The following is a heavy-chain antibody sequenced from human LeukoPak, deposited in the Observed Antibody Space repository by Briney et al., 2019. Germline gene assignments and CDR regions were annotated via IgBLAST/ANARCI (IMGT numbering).Heavy chain of an antibody. J-gene: IGHJ4*02. Sequence: PGGSLRLSCAASGFTFSTYWMHWVRQAPGKGLVWVSRINNDGSSTSHADSVKGRFTISRDNTKNTLYLQMNSLRAEDTAVYYCVRDGFFSSSSGLPFDYWGQGTLVTVSS. CDR1: GFTFSTYW. D-gene: IGHD3-22*01. CDR3: VRDGFFSSSSGLPFDY. V-gene: IGHV3-74*01. CDR2: INNDGSST.